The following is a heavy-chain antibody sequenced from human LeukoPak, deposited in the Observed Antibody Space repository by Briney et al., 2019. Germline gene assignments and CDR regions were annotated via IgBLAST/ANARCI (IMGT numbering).Heavy chain of an antibody. Sequence: SETLSLTCAVFGGSFSGYYWTWIRQHPGKGLEWIGYIYYSGSTYYNPSLTSRVTISVDTSKNQFSLKLSSVTAADTAVYYCTRSRYCSSTSCYGMDVWGQGTTVTVSS. J-gene: IGHJ6*02. CDR2: IYYSGST. CDR3: TRSRYCSSTSCYGMDV. D-gene: IGHD2-2*01. CDR1: GGSFSGYY. V-gene: IGHV4-31*11.